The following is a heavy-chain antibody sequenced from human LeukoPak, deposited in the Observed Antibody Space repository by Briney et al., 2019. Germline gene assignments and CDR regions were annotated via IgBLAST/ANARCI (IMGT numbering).Heavy chain of an antibody. D-gene: IGHD1-26*01. CDR3: ARVGWELLGPFDH. CDR1: GGSITSYY. Sequence: PSETLSLTCTVSGGSITSYYWSWLRQPPGKGLEGIGYIYYSGSTNYNPSLKSRVTISVDRCKNQFSLKLRSVIAADTAVYYCARVGWELLGPFDHWGQGTLVTVSS. CDR2: IYYSGST. J-gene: IGHJ4*02. V-gene: IGHV4-59*01.